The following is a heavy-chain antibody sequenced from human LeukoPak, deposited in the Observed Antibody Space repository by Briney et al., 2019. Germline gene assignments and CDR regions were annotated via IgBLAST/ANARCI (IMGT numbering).Heavy chain of an antibody. D-gene: IGHD6-19*01. V-gene: IGHV1-69*04. CDR1: GGTFSSYA. Sequence: SVKVSCKASGGTFSSYAISWVRQAPGQGLEWMGRIIPILGIANYAQKFQGRVTITADKSTSTAYMELSSLRSEDTAVYYCATRDSGYSSGWNWFDPWGQGTLVTVSS. CDR2: IIPILGIA. CDR3: ATRDSGYSSGWNWFDP. J-gene: IGHJ5*02.